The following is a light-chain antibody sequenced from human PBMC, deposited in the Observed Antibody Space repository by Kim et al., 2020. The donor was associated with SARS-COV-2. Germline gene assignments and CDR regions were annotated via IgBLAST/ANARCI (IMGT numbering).Light chain of an antibody. CDR2: DTS. Sequence: QAVVTQEPSLTVSPGGTVTLTCGSSTGAVTSGHYPYWFQQKPGQAPRTLIYDTSNRHSWTPARFSGSLLGGKAALTLSGAQPEDEAEYYCLVSYSGAHSVFRGGTQLTVL. J-gene: IGLJ7*01. CDR1: TGAVTSGHY. CDR3: LVSYSGAHSV. V-gene: IGLV7-46*01.